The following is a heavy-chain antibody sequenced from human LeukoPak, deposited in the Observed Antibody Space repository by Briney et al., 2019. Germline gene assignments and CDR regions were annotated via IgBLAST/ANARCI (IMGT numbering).Heavy chain of an antibody. J-gene: IGHJ4*01. CDR2: VNPNSGVT. Sequence: GASVKVSCKASGYSFIGYYIHWVRQAPGQGLEWMGSVNPNSGVTDHAQKFQGRITMTRDTSISTAYMELNRLTSDDTAVYYCARDTGFPFFDFWGHGALVTVSS. V-gene: IGHV1-2*02. CDR1: GYSFIGYY. CDR3: ARDTGFPFFDF.